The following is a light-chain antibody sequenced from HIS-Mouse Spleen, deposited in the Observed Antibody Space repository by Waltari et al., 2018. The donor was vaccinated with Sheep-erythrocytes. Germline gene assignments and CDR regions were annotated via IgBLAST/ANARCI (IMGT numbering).Light chain of an antibody. CDR1: QDISNY. J-gene: IGKJ4*01. Sequence: DIQMTQSPSSLSASVGDRVTITCQASQDISNYLNWYQQKPGKAPKLLIYDASNLETGGPSRFKGKGSGTDFTFTISSLQPEDIATYYCQQYDNLLTFGGGTKVEIK. CDR2: DAS. V-gene: IGKV1-33*01. CDR3: QQYDNLLT.